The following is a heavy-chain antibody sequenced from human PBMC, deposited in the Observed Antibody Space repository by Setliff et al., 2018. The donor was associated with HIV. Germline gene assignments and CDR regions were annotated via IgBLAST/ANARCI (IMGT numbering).Heavy chain of an antibody. CDR3: ARDNWDSGSYYGYYYYMDV. Sequence: PGGSLRLSCAASGFTFSDYYMSWTRQAPGKGLEWVSYISSNDNTIYYADAVKGRFTISRDNAKNSLYLQMNSLRAEDTAVYYCARDNWDSGSYYGYYYYMDVWGKGTTVTVSS. CDR1: GFTFSDYY. D-gene: IGHD1-26*01. J-gene: IGHJ6*03. V-gene: IGHV3-11*04. CDR2: ISSNDNTI.